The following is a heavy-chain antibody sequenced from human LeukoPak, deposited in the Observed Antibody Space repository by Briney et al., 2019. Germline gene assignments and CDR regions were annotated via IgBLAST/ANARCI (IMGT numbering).Heavy chain of an antibody. CDR1: AGSISSSSHH. D-gene: IGHD5-12*01. V-gene: IGHV4-39*01. Sequence: PSETLSLTCTVSAGSISSSSHHWGWIRQSPGKGLEWIGSIYYGRTTYYNPSLNSRVTITVVTSKNQFSLQLNSVTATDTAVYYCVRHDGRGGATMGALDSWGQGSLVTVSS. J-gene: IGHJ4*02. CDR2: IYYGRTT. CDR3: VRHDGRGGATMGALDS.